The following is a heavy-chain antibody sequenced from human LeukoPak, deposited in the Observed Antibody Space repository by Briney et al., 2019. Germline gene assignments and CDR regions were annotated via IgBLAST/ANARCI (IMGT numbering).Heavy chain of an antibody. D-gene: IGHD4/OR15-4a*01. CDR3: ARGPTMFAY. V-gene: IGHV4-30-4*08. CDR2: IYYSGST. Sequence: PSETLSLTCTVSGGSISSSNYYWGWIRQPPGKGLEWIGYIYYSGSTYYNPSLKSRVTISVDTTKNQFSLKLRSVTAADTAVYYCARGPTMFAYWGQGTLVTVSS. CDR1: GGSISSSNYY. J-gene: IGHJ4*02.